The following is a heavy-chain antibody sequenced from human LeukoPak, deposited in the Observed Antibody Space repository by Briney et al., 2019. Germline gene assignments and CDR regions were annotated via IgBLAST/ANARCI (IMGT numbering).Heavy chain of an antibody. D-gene: IGHD3-22*01. CDR2: ISWNSGSI. Sequence: GGSLRLSCAASGFTFDDYAMHWVRQAPGKGLEWVSGISWNSGSIGYADSVKGRFTISSDNAKNSLYLQMNSLRAEDTALYYCAKDTGAMSDSSGVFDYWGQGTLVTVSS. V-gene: IGHV3-9*01. CDR3: AKDTGAMSDSSGVFDY. CDR1: GFTFDDYA. J-gene: IGHJ4*02.